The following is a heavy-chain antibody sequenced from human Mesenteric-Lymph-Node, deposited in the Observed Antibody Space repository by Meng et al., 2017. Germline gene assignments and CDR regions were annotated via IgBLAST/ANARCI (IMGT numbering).Heavy chain of an antibody. CDR1: GFTFNYHY. V-gene: IGHV3-11*03. CDR3: ARLPEKSGDYEIIGYYSFLLTYYGMDV. J-gene: IGHJ6*02. CDR2: ISPSSSDI. D-gene: IGHD3-22*01. Sequence: GESLKISCAASGFTFNYHYMRWIRLAPGKGLEWVSDISPSSSDIYYTDSVKGRFTISRDNAKNSLYLQMNSLRAEDTALYYCARLPEKSGDYEIIGYYSFLLTYYGMDVWGQGTTVTVSS.